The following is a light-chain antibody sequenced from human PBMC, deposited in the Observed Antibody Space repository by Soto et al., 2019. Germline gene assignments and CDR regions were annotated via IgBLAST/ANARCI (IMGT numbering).Light chain of an antibody. CDR1: QSISNF. CDR2: AAS. V-gene: IGKV1-39*01. J-gene: IGKJ4*01. CDR3: HQTFTPPLT. Sequence: IDMTHSPSCLSASLGDSVAITGRASQSISNFLTWYRKSPGRAPELLIYAASTLQSGVPSRFSGSGSGTDFTLTIRSLQPEDFATYWCHQTFTPPLTFGGGTKVDIK.